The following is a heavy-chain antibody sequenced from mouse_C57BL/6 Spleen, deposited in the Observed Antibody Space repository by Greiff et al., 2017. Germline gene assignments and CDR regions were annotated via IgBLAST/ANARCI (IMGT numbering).Heavy chain of an antibody. CDR3: ARDYYGRGYAMDY. CDR1: GYTFTDYY. Sequence: QVQLQQSGAELVRPGASVKLSCKASGYTFTDYYINWVKQRPGQGLEWIARIYPGSGNTYYNEKFKGKATLTAEKSSSTAYMQLSSLTSEDSAVYFCARDYYGRGYAMDYWGQGTSVTVSS. CDR2: IYPGSGNT. J-gene: IGHJ4*01. D-gene: IGHD1-1*01. V-gene: IGHV1-76*01.